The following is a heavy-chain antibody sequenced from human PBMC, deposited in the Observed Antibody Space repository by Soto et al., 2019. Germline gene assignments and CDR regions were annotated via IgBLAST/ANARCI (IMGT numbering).Heavy chain of an antibody. CDR2: XXYXGXT. D-gene: IGHD1-26*01. CDR3: AREWDVGAYLGY. V-gene: IGHV4-30-4*01. J-gene: IGHJ4*02. Sequence: SETLSLTCTVSGGSISSGDYYWSWIRQPQGKGLXWXGXXXYXGXTXYXXXXKSRVTISVDTSKNQFSLKLSSVTAADTAVYYCAREWDVGAYLGYWGQGTLVTVSS. CDR1: GGSISSGDYY.